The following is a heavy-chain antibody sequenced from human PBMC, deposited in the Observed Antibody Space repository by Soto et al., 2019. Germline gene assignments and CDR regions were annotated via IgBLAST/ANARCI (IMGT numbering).Heavy chain of an antibody. D-gene: IGHD4-17*01. CDR1: GYTFTDYD. CDR2: VSPDHGNA. V-gene: IGHV1-8*01. J-gene: IGHJ4*02. CDR3: AVTTGY. Sequence: QVRVVQPGAEVKKPGASVKVSCKTSGYTFTDYDINWVRQAPGQGLEWMGWVSPDHGNAGYAQQFQGRVTMTSDTSISTVFMELTNLRSEDKAVYYCAVTTGYWGQGTKVTVSS.